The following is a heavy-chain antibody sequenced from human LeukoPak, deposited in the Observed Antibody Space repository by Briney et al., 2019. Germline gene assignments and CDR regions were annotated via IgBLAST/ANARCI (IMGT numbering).Heavy chain of an antibody. Sequence: PSETLSLTCTVSGGSISSSSYYWGWIRQPPGKGLEWIGSIYYSGSTYYNPSLKSRVTISVDTSKNQFSLKLSSVTAADTAVYYCARSHAYYDFWSGLSGGNYFDYWGQGTLVTVSS. V-gene: IGHV4-39*01. CDR2: IYYSGST. CDR3: ARSHAYYDFWSGLSGGNYFDY. J-gene: IGHJ4*02. D-gene: IGHD3-3*01. CDR1: GGSISSSSYY.